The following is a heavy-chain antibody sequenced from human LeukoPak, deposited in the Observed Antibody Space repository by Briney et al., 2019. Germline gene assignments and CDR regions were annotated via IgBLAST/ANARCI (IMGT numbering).Heavy chain of an antibody. V-gene: IGHV3-23*01. CDR2: ISGSGHST. D-gene: IGHD3-16*01. CDR3: ATGEYYFDF. Sequence: PGGSLTPSCAASGFTLSSYAMSWVRQAPRKGLEWVSAISGSGHSTYYADSVKGRFTISRDKSKNTLYLQMNSLRAEDTALYYCATGEYYFDFWGQGTLVTVSS. CDR1: GFTLSSYA. J-gene: IGHJ4*02.